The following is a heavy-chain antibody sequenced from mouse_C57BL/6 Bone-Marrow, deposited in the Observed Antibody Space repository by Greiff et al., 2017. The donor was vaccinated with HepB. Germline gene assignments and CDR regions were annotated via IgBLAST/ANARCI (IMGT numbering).Heavy chain of an antibody. CDR1: GFSLSTFGMG. Sequence: QVTLKVCGPGILQPSQTLSLTCSFSGFSLSTFGMGVGWIRQPSGKGLEWLAHIWWDDDKYYNPALKSRLTISKDTSKNQVFLKIANVDTADTATYYCALIERGYYYGSSYKYFDVWGTGTTVTVSS. V-gene: IGHV8-8*01. D-gene: IGHD1-1*01. CDR3: ALIERGYYYGSSYKYFDV. CDR2: IWWDDDK. J-gene: IGHJ1*03.